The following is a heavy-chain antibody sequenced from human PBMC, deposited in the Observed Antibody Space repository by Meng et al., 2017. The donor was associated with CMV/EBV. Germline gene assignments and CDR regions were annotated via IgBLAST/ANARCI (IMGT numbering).Heavy chain of an antibody. CDR2: IIPVFETA. V-gene: IGHV1-69*12. J-gene: IGHJ4*02. D-gene: IGHD1-26*01. Sequence: QVQRVQAVAEGKKPGSSVKVSCKTSGGTFSTFAISWVRQAPGEGLEWMGGIIPVFETANYAERFQDRVTITADDSTTTAYMELSSLRADDTALYFCARGGDSWYSDYWGQGTLVTVSS. CDR1: GGTFSTFA. CDR3: ARGGDSWYSDY.